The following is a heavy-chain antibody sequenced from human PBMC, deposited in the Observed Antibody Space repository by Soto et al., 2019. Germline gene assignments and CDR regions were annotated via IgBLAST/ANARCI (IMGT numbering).Heavy chain of an antibody. Sequence: QVQLVQSGAEVKKPGASVKVSCKASGFTFTDYGLHWVRQAPGKRLEWMGWIDVANGYTKYSQKFQDRVIITRDTSASTGYMELSSLRSEDTAVYYCAKDGWVTTWRLGPWGQGALVTVSS. V-gene: IGHV1-3*01. CDR2: IDVANGYT. CDR1: GFTFTDYG. J-gene: IGHJ5*02. CDR3: AKDGWVTTWRLGP. D-gene: IGHD5-18*01.